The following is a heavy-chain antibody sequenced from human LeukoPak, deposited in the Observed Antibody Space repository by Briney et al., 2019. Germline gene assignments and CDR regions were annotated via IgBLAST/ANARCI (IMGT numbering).Heavy chain of an antibody. D-gene: IGHD3-3*01. Sequence: PGGSLRLSCAASGFIFSSYNMNWVRQAPGKGLEWVAFNRYDGSNKYYADSVKGRFTISRDNAKNSLFLQMNSLRAEDTAVYYCVRDQWSAYDSWGQGTLVTVSS. CDR1: GFIFSSYN. J-gene: IGHJ4*02. CDR3: VRDQWSAYDS. CDR2: NRYDGSNK. V-gene: IGHV3-30*02.